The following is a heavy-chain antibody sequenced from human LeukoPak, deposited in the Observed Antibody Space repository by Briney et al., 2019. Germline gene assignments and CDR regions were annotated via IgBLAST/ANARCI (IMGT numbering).Heavy chain of an antibody. J-gene: IGHJ4*02. CDR3: AREALGYCSGGSCSYFDY. CDR1: GGSISSSNW. D-gene: IGHD2-15*01. Sequence: SGTLSLTCAVSGGSISSSNWWSWVRQPPGKGLEWIGYIYYSGSTNYNPSLKSRVTISVDTSKNQFSLKLSSVTAADTAVYYCAREALGYCSGGSCSYFDYWGQGTLVTVSS. CDR2: IYYSGST. V-gene: IGHV4-4*02.